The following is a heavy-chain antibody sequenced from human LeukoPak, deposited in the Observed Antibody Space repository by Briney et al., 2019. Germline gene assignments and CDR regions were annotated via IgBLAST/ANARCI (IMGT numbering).Heavy chain of an antibody. CDR3: ASRLYSRSWYDAFHI. Sequence: GESLKISCKGSGYSFTSYWIGWVRQMPGKGLEWMGIIYPGDSDTRYSPSFQGQVTISADKSISTAYLHWSSLKASDTAMYYCASRLYSRSWYDAFHIWGQGTMVTVSS. CDR1: GYSFTSYW. J-gene: IGHJ3*02. D-gene: IGHD6-13*01. CDR2: IYPGDSDT. V-gene: IGHV5-51*01.